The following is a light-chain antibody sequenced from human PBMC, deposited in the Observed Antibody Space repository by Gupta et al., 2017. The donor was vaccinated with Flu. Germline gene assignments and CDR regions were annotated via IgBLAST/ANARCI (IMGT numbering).Light chain of an antibody. V-gene: IGKV1-39*01. J-gene: IGKJ2*01. CDR2: AAS. CDR3: QQSYSAIPMYT. Sequence: DIQMTQSPSSLSASVGDRVSMTCRASQSIRTYLNWNQQKPGKAPKLLIYAASTLHSGVPSRFSGTGSGTDFSLTIDSVQPEDFAVYYCQQSYSAIPMYTFGQGTRLELK. CDR1: QSIRTY.